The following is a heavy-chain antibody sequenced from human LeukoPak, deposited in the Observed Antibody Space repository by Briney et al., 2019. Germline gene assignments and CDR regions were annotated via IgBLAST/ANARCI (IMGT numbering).Heavy chain of an antibody. J-gene: IGHJ4*02. CDR3: ARSDSSRQYYFDY. CDR1: GYTFTGYY. D-gene: IGHD6-13*01. V-gene: IGHV1-2*02. Sequence: ASVKVSCKASGYTFTGYYMHWVRQAPGQGLEWMGWINPNSGGTNYAQKFQGRVTMTRGTSISTAYMELSRLRSDDTAVYYCARSDSSRQYYFDYWGQGTLVTVSS. CDR2: INPNSGGT.